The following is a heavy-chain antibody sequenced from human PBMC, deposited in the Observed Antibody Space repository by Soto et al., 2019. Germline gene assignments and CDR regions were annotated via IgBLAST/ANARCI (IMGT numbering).Heavy chain of an antibody. D-gene: IGHD2-21*02. J-gene: IGHJ4*02. V-gene: IGHV1-3*05. CDR3: ARSIVVVTALDY. CDR1: GYTFTSYA. Sequence: QVQLVQSGAEEKKPGASVKVSCKASGYTFTSYAMHWVRQAPGQRLEWMGWINAGNGNTKYSQKFQGRVTITRDTSVSTAYMELRSLRSEDTAVYYCARSIVVVTALDYWGQGTLVTVSS. CDR2: INAGNGNT.